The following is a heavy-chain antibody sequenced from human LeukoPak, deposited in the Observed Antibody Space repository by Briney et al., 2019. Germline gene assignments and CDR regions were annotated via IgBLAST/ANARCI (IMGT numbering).Heavy chain of an antibody. D-gene: IGHD3-22*01. Sequence: GGSLRLSCAASGFTFSSYSMNWVRQAPGKGLEWVSSITRSNYIYYADSVKGRFTISRDNAKNSLYLQMNSLRAEDTAVYYCARDLGQYYDTSDNWFDPGGQGTLVTVSS. CDR3: ARDLGQYYDTSDNWFDP. V-gene: IGHV3-21*06. CDR2: ITRSNYI. CDR1: GFTFSSYS. J-gene: IGHJ5*02.